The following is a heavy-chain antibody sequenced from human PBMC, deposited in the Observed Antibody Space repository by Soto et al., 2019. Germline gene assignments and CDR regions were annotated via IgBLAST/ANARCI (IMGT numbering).Heavy chain of an antibody. J-gene: IGHJ4*02. Sequence: ASVKVSCKASGYTFTGYYMHWVRQAPGQGLEWMGWINPNSGGTNYAQKFQGRVTMTRDTSISTAYMELSRLRSDDTAIYYCARAPSHGWFQHFDYWGQGTLVTVSS. V-gene: IGHV1-2*02. D-gene: IGHD6-19*01. CDR1: GYTFTGYY. CDR2: INPNSGGT. CDR3: ARAPSHGWFQHFDY.